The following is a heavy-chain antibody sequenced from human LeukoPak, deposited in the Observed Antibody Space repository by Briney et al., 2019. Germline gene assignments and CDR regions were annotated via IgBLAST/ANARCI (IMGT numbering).Heavy chain of an antibody. D-gene: IGHD1-26*01. J-gene: IGHJ5*02. Sequence: SETLSLTCGVSGGSITTTNFWSWVRQPPGGGLEWIGEISLRGRTQYNPSLKSRVTIYVDTSKNQFSLKLTSVTAADTAVYYCARPIVGVTRGFDPWGQGTLVTVSS. CDR3: ARPIVGVTRGFDP. CDR2: ISLRGRT. CDR1: GGSITTTNF. V-gene: IGHV4-4*02.